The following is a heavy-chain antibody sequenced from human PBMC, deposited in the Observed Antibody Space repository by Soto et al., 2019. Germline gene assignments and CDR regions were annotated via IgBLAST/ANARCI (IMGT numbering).Heavy chain of an antibody. Sequence: EVQLLESGGGLVQPGGSLRVSCAASGFSFSSYAMNWVRQAPGKGLEWVSAISASGGSTYYAAAVEGRFTISRDNSRNTLYLQMNSLRAEDTAEYYCAKDRGGRAIFGVLIIDGMDVWGPGTTVTVSS. V-gene: IGHV3-23*01. CDR3: AKDRGGRAIFGVLIIDGMDV. CDR2: ISASGGST. CDR1: GFSFSSYA. D-gene: IGHD3-3*01. J-gene: IGHJ6*02.